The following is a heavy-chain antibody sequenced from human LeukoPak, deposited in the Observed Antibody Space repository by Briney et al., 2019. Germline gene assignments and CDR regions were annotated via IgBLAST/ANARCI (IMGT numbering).Heavy chain of an antibody. D-gene: IGHD3-16*01. Sequence: PGGSLRLSCVASGFILNTFALTWVRQAPGKGLEWVSTISDYPHYADSVRGRFTISRDNSRKTVFLQMNSLTPEDAATYYCTKDSQGSYDGFWYGTYGMDVWGQGTTVTVSS. V-gene: IGHV3-23*05. CDR1: GFILNTFA. CDR2: ISDYP. CDR3: TKDSQGSYDGFWYGTYGMDV. J-gene: IGHJ6*02.